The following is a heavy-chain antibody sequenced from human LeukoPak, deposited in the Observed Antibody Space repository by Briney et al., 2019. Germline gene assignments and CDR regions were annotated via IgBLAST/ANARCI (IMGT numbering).Heavy chain of an antibody. J-gene: IGHJ4*02. CDR3: AKDPHYNTLSRYFDY. Sequence: GGSLRLSCAASGFTFDDYAMHWVRQGPGKGLEWVSGISWNSGYIGYADSVKGRFTISRDNAKNSLYLQMNSLTAEDTALYYCAKDPHYNTLSRYFDYWGQGTLVTVSS. D-gene: IGHD3-10*01. CDR1: GFTFDDYA. V-gene: IGHV3-9*01. CDR2: ISWNSGYI.